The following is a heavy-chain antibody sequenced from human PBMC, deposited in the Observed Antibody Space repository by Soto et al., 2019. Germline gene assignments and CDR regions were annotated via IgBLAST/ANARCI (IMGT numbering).Heavy chain of an antibody. D-gene: IGHD3-3*01. CDR3: ARLGGYYQAFDN. Sequence: SETLSLTCAVYGGSFSGYYWSWIRQPPGKGLEWIGEINQSGSTNYNPSLKSRVTISVDTSKNQFSLKLSSVTAADTAVYYCARLGGYYQAFDNWGQGTLVTVSS. J-gene: IGHJ4*02. CDR1: GGSFSGYY. V-gene: IGHV4-34*01. CDR2: INQSGST.